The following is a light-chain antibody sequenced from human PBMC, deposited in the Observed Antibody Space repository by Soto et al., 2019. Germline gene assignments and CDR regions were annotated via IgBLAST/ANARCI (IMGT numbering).Light chain of an antibody. CDR2: GAY. CDR1: QSVSSNF. J-gene: IGKJ1*01. V-gene: IGKV3-20*01. Sequence: EIVLTQSPGTLSLSPGERATLSCKASQSVSSNFLAWYQRKPGQAPRLLIYGAYYRATDITYRFSGSGSGTDFNLTITRLEPEDYAVYYFQQYGTSPPTFGQGTKVEI. CDR3: QQYGTSPPT.